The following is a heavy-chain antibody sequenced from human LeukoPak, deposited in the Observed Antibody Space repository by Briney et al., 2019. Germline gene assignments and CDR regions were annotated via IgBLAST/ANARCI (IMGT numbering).Heavy chain of an antibody. V-gene: IGHV3-73*01. J-gene: IGHJ3*02. Sequence: GGSLKLSCAASGFTFSGSAMHWVRQASGKGLEWVGRIRSKANSYATAYAASVKGRFTISRDDSKNTAYLQMNSLKTEDTAVYYCTSTSLTGAAFDIWGQGTMVTVSS. CDR1: GFTFSGSA. CDR2: IRSKANSYAT. CDR3: TSTSLTGAAFDI. D-gene: IGHD7-27*01.